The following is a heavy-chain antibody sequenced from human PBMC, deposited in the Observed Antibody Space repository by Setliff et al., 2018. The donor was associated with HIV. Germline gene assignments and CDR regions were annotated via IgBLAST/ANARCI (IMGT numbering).Heavy chain of an antibody. D-gene: IGHD6-19*01. Sequence: SETLSLTCTVSGGSISSYYWSWIRQPAGKGLEWIGHIYISGSTNYNPPFNSRVTMSVDTSKNQFSLRLASVTAADTAMYHCARDRSSGWSKDWFDTWGQGILVTVSS. V-gene: IGHV4-4*07. J-gene: IGHJ5*02. CDR2: IYISGST. CDR1: GGSISSYY. CDR3: ARDRSSGWSKDWFDT.